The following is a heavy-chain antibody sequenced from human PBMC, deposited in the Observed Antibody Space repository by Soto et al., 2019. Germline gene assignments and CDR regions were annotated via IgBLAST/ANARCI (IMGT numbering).Heavy chain of an antibody. J-gene: IGHJ4*02. V-gene: IGHV1-69*01. Sequence: QVPLVQSGAEMKKPGSSVKVSCKASGGTFSSYAISWVRQAPGQGLEWMGGIIPIFGTAHYAQKFQGRVTITADEFTSTGYMELSSLRSEDTAVYYCARENLAAAGYFDYWGQGTLVTVSS. CDR2: IIPIFGTA. CDR3: ARENLAAAGYFDY. CDR1: GGTFSSYA. D-gene: IGHD6-13*01.